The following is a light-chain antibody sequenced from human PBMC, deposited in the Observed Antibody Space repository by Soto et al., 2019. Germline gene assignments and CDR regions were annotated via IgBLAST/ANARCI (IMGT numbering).Light chain of an antibody. Sequence: EIVLTQSPATLSLSPGERANISCRASQSVSSYVAWYQQKPGQAPRLLIYDASSRATGIPARFSGSESGTDFTLTISSLEPEDFAVYYCQQRSNWPRTFGQGTKVEIK. CDR2: DAS. CDR1: QSVSSY. CDR3: QQRSNWPRT. V-gene: IGKV3-11*01. J-gene: IGKJ1*01.